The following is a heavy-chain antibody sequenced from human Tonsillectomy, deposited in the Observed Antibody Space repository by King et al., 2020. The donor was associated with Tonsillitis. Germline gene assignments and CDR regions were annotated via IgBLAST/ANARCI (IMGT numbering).Heavy chain of an antibody. CDR1: GFTFSNYE. CDR2: IRVSGSTI. D-gene: IGHD3-22*01. CDR3: AGSRRSYSDSSEYYFDY. V-gene: IGHV3-48*03. J-gene: IGHJ4*02. Sequence: VQLVESGGGLVQPGGSLRLSCAASGFTFSNYEMNWVRQAPGKGLEWVSNIRVSGSTIFYADSVKGRFTISRDNAKNSLYLQMNSLRAEDTAVYYCAGSRRSYSDSSEYYFDYWGQGTLVTVSS.